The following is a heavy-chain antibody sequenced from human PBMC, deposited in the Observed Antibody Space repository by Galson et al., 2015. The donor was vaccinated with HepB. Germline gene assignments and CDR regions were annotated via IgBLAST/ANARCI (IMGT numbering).Heavy chain of an antibody. CDR3: ARERSYFRDSFDI. CDR1: GFIFTNHW. Sequence: SLRLSCAASGFIFTNHWMSWVRQAPGKGLEWVANISQDGSDKYSVDSVKGRFAISRDNTKKSLYLQMSSLRAEDTAVYYCARERSYFRDSFDIWGQGTMATVSS. V-gene: IGHV3-7*03. D-gene: IGHD1-26*01. CDR2: ISQDGSDK. J-gene: IGHJ3*02.